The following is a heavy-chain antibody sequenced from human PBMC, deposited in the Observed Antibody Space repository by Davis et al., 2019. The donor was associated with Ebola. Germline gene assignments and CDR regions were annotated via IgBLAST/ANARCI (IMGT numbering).Heavy chain of an antibody. CDR3: ATYRWGGDLDY. CDR2: FDPEETET. V-gene: IGHV1-24*01. D-gene: IGHD3-16*01. CDR1: GYTLTELS. J-gene: IGHJ4*02. Sequence: AASVKVSCKVSGYTLTELSMHWVRQAPGKGLEWMGGFDPEETETIYAQTFQGRVTMTEDTSTDTAYMELSSLRSDDTAVYYCATYRWGGDLDYWGQGTLVTVSS.